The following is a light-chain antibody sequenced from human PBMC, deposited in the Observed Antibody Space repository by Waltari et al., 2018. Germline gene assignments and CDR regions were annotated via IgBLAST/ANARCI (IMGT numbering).Light chain of an antibody. J-gene: IGKJ2*01. Sequence: DIVMTLSPSSLSASVGDRVTITCRASQIISSYLNWYQQKPGKAPKLLIYAASSLQTGVPSRFSGSGSGTDFTLTISSLQPEDFATYYCQETYSTPRTFGQGTKVEIK. CDR3: QETYSTPRT. CDR2: AAS. CDR1: QIISSY. V-gene: IGKV1-39*01.